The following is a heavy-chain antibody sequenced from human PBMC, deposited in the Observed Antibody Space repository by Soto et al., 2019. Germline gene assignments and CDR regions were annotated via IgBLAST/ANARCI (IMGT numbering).Heavy chain of an antibody. Sequence: LSLTCTVSGGSISSGGYYWSWIRQHPGKGLEWIGYIYYSGSTYYNPSLKSRVTISVDTSKNQFSLKLSSVTAADTAVYYCARAQSRTQRNWFDPWGQGTLVTVSS. D-gene: IGHD2-2*01. CDR2: IYYSGST. CDR1: GGSISSGGYY. CDR3: ARAQSRTQRNWFDP. J-gene: IGHJ5*02. V-gene: IGHV4-31*03.